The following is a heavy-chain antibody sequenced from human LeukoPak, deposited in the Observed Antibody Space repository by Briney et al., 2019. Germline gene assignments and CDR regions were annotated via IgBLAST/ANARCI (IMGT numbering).Heavy chain of an antibody. Sequence: SETLSLTCSVSRGSVSSYYWSWIRQPPGKGLEWIGFIYYTGSTNYNPSLKSRVTMSVDTSKIQISLKLTSVTAADTAVYYCARGGNRLDYWGQGTLVTVSS. V-gene: IGHV4-59*02. CDR3: ARGGNRLDY. CDR2: IYYTGST. CDR1: RGSVSSYY. J-gene: IGHJ4*02. D-gene: IGHD1-14*01.